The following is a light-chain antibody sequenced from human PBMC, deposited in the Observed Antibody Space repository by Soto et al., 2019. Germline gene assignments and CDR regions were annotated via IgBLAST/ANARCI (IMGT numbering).Light chain of an antibody. J-gene: IGLJ1*01. CDR1: SSNIGAGYD. V-gene: IGLV1-40*01. CDR2: GNK. CDR3: QSYDSSLSVSYV. Sequence: QSVLTQPPSVSGAPWQRVTISCTGSSSNIGAGYDVHWYQQRPGTAPKLLIYGNKNRPSGVPDRFSGSKSGTSASLAITGLQAEDEADYYCQSYDSSLSVSYVFGTGTKLTVL.